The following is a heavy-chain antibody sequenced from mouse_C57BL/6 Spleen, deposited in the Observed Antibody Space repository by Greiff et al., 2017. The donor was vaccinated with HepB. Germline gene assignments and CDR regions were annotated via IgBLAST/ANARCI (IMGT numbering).Heavy chain of an antibody. CDR2: IYPGDGDT. V-gene: IGHV1-82*01. Sequence: VQLQQSGPELVKPGASVKISCKASGYAFSSSWMNWVKQRPGKGLEWIGRIYPGDGDTNYNGRFKGKATLTADKYSSTAYMQLSSLTSEDSAVYFCARSLIWWGQGTTLTVSS. CDR3: ARSLIW. D-gene: IGHD6-5*01. CDR1: GYAFSSSW. J-gene: IGHJ2*01.